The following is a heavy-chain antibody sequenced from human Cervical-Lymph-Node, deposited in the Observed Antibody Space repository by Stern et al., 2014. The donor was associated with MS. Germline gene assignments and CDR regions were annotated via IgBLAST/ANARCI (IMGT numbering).Heavy chain of an antibody. CDR2: ISTTGGTT. D-gene: IGHD6-19*01. J-gene: IGHJ5*02. Sequence: MQLVQSGGGLVQPGGSLRLSCAASGFTFSTYDMSWVRRAPGKGPQFVSAISTTGGTTYYADSVKGRFTISRDNSKNTLYLQMNSLRAEDTAVYYCVKKSGSGWYYVSWGQGSLVTVSS. CDR3: VKKSGSGWYYVS. CDR1: GFTFSTYD. V-gene: IGHV3-23*04.